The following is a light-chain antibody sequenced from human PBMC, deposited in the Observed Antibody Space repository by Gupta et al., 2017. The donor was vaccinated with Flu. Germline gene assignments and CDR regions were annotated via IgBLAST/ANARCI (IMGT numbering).Light chain of an antibody. Sequence: QSVLTQPPSVSGAPGQTVTISCTGSSSNIGAGFDVHWYQQLPGTAPKLLIYGNNNRPSGVPDRFSGSKSGTSASLAITGLQAEDEADYYCQSYDSSLSGHVFGTGTKVTVL. CDR2: GNN. J-gene: IGLJ1*01. CDR1: SSNIGAGFD. V-gene: IGLV1-40*01. CDR3: QSYDSSLSGHV.